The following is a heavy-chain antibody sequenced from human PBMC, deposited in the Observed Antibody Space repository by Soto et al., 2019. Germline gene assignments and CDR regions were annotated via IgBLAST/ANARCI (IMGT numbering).Heavy chain of an antibody. CDR1: GFSLSTSGMC. J-gene: IGHJ6*03. CDR2: IDWDDDK. D-gene: IGHD2-15*01. CDR3: ARIQKIGYCSGGSCYPYYYYYMDV. Sequence: SGPTLVNPTQTLTLTCTFSGFSLSTSGMCVSWIRQPPGKALEWLARIDWDDDKYYSTSLKTRPTISKDTSKNQVVLTMTNMDPVDTATYYCARIQKIGYCSGGSCYPYYYYYMDVWGKGTTVTVSS. V-gene: IGHV2-70*11.